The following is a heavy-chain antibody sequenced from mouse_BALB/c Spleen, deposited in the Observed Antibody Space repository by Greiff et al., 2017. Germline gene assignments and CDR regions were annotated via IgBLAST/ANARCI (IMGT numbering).Heavy chain of an antibody. CDR1: GFTFSSYT. Sequence: EVKLMESGGGLVQPGGSLKLSCAASGFTFSSYTMSWVRQTPEKRLEWVAYISNGGGSTYYPDTVKGRFTISRDNAKNTLYLQMSSLKSEDTAMYYCARPYRYTWFAYWGQGTLVTVSA. V-gene: IGHV5-12-2*01. CDR3: ARPYRYTWFAY. J-gene: IGHJ3*01. D-gene: IGHD2-14*01. CDR2: ISNGGGST.